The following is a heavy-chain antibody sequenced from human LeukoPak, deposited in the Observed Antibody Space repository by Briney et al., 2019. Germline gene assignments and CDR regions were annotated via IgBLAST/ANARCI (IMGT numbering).Heavy chain of an antibody. CDR2: IYTSGST. D-gene: IGHD3-9*01. CDR1: GGSISSYY. J-gene: IGHJ5*02. V-gene: IGHV4-4*07. Sequence: SETLSLTCTVSGGSISSYYWSWIRQPAGKGLEWIGRIYTSGSTNYNPSLKSRVTMSVDTSKNQFSLKLSSVTAADTAVYYCARVGYYDILTGYYRAEYWFDPWGQGTLVTVSS. CDR3: ARVGYYDILTGYYRAEYWFDP.